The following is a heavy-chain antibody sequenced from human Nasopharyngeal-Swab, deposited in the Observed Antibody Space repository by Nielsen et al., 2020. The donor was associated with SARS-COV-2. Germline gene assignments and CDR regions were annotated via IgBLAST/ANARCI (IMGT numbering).Heavy chain of an antibody. J-gene: IGHJ6*02. CDR1: GYTFISYV. CDR2: INACNGNI. V-gene: IGHV1-3*01. D-gene: IGHD4-17*01. CDR3: AREDYGDYQGYYYYYGMDV. Sequence: ASVKVSCKASGYTFISYVMHWVRQAPGQRLEWMGWINACNGNIKYSQKFQGRVTITRDTSASTAYMELSSLRSEDTAVYYCAREDYGDYQGYYYYYGMDVWGQGTTVTVSS.